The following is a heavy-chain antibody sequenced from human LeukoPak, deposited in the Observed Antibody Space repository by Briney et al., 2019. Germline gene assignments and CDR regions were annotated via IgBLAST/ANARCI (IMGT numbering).Heavy chain of an antibody. CDR1: GGSISSSSYY. V-gene: IGHV4-39*01. CDR2: IYYSGST. J-gene: IGHJ4*02. CDR3: ARQYFLILSLYYFDY. D-gene: IGHD3-10*02. Sequence: ETLSLTCTVSGGSISSSSYYWGWIRQPPGKGLEWIGSIYYSGSTYYNPSLKSRVTISVDTSKNQFSLKLSSVTAADTAVYYCARQYFLILSLYYFDYWGQGTLVTVSS.